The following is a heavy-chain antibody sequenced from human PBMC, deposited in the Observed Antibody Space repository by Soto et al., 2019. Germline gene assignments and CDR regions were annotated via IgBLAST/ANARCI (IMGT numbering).Heavy chain of an antibody. V-gene: IGHV3-11*06. CDR2: ISSSSSYT. CDR1: GFTFSDYY. J-gene: IGHJ5*02. D-gene: IGHD3-22*01. CDR3: ARDPETYYYDSRGYYAP. Sequence: QVQLVESGGGLVKPGGSLRLSCAASGFTFSDYYMSWIRQAPGKGLEWVSYISSSSSYTNYADSVKGRFTISRDNAKNSRYLKINSLRAEDTGVYYCARDPETYYYDSRGYYAPGAQGTLVPVSS.